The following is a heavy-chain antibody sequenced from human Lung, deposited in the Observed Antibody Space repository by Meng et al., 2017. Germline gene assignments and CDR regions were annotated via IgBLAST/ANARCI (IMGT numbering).Heavy chain of an antibody. J-gene: IGHJ4*02. D-gene: IGHD4-11*01. CDR2: INHRGST. Sequence: QVQLQQGGAGLLKPSETLSLTGVVSGGSFSDYDRSWIRQPPGKGLEWSGEINHRGSTNYNPSLESRATISVDTSQNNLYLKLSSVTAADSAVYYCARGPTTMAHDFDYWCQGTLVTVSS. CDR3: ARGPTTMAHDFDY. CDR1: GGSFSDYD. V-gene: IGHV4-34*01.